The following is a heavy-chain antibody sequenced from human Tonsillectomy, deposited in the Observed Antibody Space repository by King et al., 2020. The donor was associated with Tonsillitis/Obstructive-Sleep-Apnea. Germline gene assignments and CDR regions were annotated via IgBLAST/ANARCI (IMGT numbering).Heavy chain of an antibody. J-gene: IGHJ4*02. V-gene: IGHV3-30*18. D-gene: IGHD4-17*01. Sequence: VQLVESGGGVVQPGRSLRLSCAASGFTFSSYGMHWVRQAPGKGLEWVAVISYDGSNKNYADSVKGRFTISRDNSKNTRYLQMNSLRAEDTAVYYCAKTYGDYAILDYWGQGTLVTVSS. CDR3: AKTYGDYAILDY. CDR2: ISYDGSNK. CDR1: GFTFSSYG.